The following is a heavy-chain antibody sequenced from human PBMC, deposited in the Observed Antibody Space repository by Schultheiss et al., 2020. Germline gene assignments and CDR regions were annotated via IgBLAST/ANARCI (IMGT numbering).Heavy chain of an antibody. CDR1: GFTFSSYG. Sequence: GGPLRLSCAASGFTFSSYGMHWVRQAPGKGLEWVAVISYDGSNKYYADSVKGRFTISRENAKNSLYLQMNSLRAEDTAVYYCARDGQNLHYDFWSGPYYYYGMDVWGKGTMVNVDS. CDR3: ARDGQNLHYDFWSGPYYYYGMDV. D-gene: IGHD3-3*01. CDR2: ISYDGSNK. J-gene: IGHJ6*04. V-gene: IGHV3-30*03.